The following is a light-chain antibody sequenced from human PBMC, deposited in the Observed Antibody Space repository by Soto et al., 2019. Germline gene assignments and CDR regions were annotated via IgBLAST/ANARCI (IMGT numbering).Light chain of an antibody. V-gene: IGLV4-60*02. CDR3: ETWDSNTRV. J-gene: IGLJ3*02. CDR1: SGHSSYI. CDR2: LEGSGNY. Sequence: QSVLTQPSSASASLGSSVKLTCTLSSGHSSYIIAWHQQQPGKAPRYLMNLEGSGNYNKGSGVPDRFSGSSSGADRYLTIFILRFKDEADYYCETWDSNTRVFGGGTKVTVL.